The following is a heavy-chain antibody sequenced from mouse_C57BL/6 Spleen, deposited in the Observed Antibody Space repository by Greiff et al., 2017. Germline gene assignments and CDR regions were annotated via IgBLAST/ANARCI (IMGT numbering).Heavy chain of an antibody. V-gene: IGHV3-6*01. Sequence: DVQLQESGPGLVKPSQSLSLTCSVTGYSITSGYYWNWIRQFPGNKLEWMGYISYDGSNNYNPSLKNRISITRDTSKNQFFLKLNSVTTEDTATYCCSRWSYAMDYWGQGTSGTVSS. CDR3: SRWSYAMDY. J-gene: IGHJ4*01. CDR2: ISYDGSN. CDR1: GYSITSGYY.